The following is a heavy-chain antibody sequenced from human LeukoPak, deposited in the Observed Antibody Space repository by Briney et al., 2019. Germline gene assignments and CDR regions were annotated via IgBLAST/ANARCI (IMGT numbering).Heavy chain of an antibody. CDR2: VYYSGST. J-gene: IGHJ2*01. Sequence: SETLSLTCTVSGGSISSYFWSWIRQPPGKGLEWIGSVYYSGSTNYNPSLKSRVTISLDTSKNKFSLQLRSVTAADTAVYYCARRGANSGSYSHFDLWGRGTLVTVSS. CDR3: ARRGANSGSYSHFDL. CDR1: GGSISSYF. D-gene: IGHD1-26*01. V-gene: IGHV4-59*01.